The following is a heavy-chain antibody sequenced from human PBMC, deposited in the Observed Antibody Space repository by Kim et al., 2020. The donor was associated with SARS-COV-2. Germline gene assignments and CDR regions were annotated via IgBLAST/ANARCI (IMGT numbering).Heavy chain of an antibody. D-gene: IGHD2-2*01. J-gene: IGHJ2*01. CDR3: AKNVHITSVTFLWYFDL. V-gene: IGHV3-23*01. CDR1: RFTFSSSA. Sequence: GGSLRLSCAASRFTFSSSAMTWVRQAPGKGLEWVSSIFGSGHGTYYADSVKCRFIISRDNSKNTLYLQMNNLRADDTAVYYCAKNVHITSVTFLWYFDLWGRGT. CDR2: IFGSGHGT.